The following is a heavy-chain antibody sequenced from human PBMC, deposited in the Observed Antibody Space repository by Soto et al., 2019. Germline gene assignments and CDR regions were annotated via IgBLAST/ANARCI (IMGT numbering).Heavy chain of an antibody. Sequence: GGSLRLSCAASGFTFSSYAMSWVRQAPGKGLEWVSAISGSGGSTYYADSGKGRFTISRDNSKNTLYLQMNSLRAEDTAVYYCAKAAKVDTRSSYYYYYYMDVWGKGTTVTVSS. CDR3: AKAAKVDTRSSYYYYYYMDV. J-gene: IGHJ6*03. V-gene: IGHV3-23*01. D-gene: IGHD5-18*01. CDR2: ISGSGGST. CDR1: GFTFSSYA.